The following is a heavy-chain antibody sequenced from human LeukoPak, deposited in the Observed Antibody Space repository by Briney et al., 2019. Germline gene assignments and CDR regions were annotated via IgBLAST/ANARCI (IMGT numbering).Heavy chain of an antibody. CDR3: ARGWFGVVTYHYPKNWFDP. V-gene: IGHV4-59*01. CDR1: GGSISSYC. Sequence: NPSETLSLTCTVSGGSISSYCWSWIRQPPGKGLEWIGYIYYSGSTNYNPSLKSRVTISVDTSKNQFSLKLSSVTAADTAVYYCARGWFGVVTYHYPKNWFDPWGQGTLVTVSS. D-gene: IGHD3-3*01. J-gene: IGHJ5*02. CDR2: IYYSGST.